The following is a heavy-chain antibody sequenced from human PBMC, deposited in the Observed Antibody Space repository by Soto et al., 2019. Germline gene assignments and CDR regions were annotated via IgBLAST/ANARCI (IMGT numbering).Heavy chain of an antibody. V-gene: IGHV1-69*01. CDR1: GGTFSSYA. D-gene: IGHD2-8*01. CDR2: IIPIFGTA. Sequence: QVQLVQSGAAVKKPGSSVKVSCKASGGTFSSYAISWVRQAPGQGLEWMGGIIPIFGTANYAQKFQGRVTITADESTSTDNMELSSLRSEDTAVYYCARGDSVRYGTLNFDYWGQGTLVTVSS. J-gene: IGHJ4*02. CDR3: ARGDSVRYGTLNFDY.